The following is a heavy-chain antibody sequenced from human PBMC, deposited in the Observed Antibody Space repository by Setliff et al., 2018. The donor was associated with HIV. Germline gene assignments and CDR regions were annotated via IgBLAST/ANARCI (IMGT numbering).Heavy chain of an antibody. V-gene: IGHV7-4-1*02. CDR3: ARANIYSDAFDI. D-gene: IGHD2-21*01. CDR1: GYSFTTYS. J-gene: IGHJ3*02. Sequence: ASVKVSCKASGYSFTTYSLNWVRQVPGQGVEWMGWISSNTGNPTYAQDFTGRFVFSLDTSVNTAYLQITTLKAEDSAVYHCARANIYSDAFDIWGQGTMVTVS. CDR2: ISSNTGNP.